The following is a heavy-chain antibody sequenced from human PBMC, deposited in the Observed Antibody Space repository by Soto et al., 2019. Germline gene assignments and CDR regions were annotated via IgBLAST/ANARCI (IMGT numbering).Heavy chain of an antibody. J-gene: IGHJ2*01. Sequence: QVHLVQSGAAVKKPGASVKVSCTASGYTLTRYGITWVRQAPGQGLEWMGSISAYNANTNYAQKLQGRLTMTTDTSTSTAYMELRSLTSDDTAVYYCAREVFRYFDLWGRGTLVSVSS. CDR1: GYTLTRYG. D-gene: IGHD1-20*01. CDR3: AREVFRYFDL. V-gene: IGHV1-18*01. CDR2: ISAYNANT.